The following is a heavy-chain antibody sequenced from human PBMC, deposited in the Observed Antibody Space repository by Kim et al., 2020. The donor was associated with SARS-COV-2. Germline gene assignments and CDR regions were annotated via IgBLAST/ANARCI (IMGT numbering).Heavy chain of an antibody. CDR1: GGSISSYY. CDR2: IYYSGST. V-gene: IGHV4-59*01. Sequence: SETLSLTCTVSGGSISSYYWSWIRQPPGKGLEWIGYIYYSGSTNYNPSLKSRVTISVDTSKNQFSLKLSSVTAADTAVYYCARALYSSGWPTRVDWFDPWGQGTLVTVSS. J-gene: IGHJ5*02. D-gene: IGHD6-19*01. CDR3: ARALYSSGWPTRVDWFDP.